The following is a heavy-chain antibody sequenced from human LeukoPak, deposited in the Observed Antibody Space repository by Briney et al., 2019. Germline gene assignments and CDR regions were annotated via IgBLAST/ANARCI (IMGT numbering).Heavy chain of an antibody. D-gene: IGHD3-10*01. Sequence: PGGSLRPSCAASGFIFSNYWMSWIRQPPGKGLEWIGEINHSGSTNYNPSLKSRVTISVDTSKNQFSLKLSSVTAADTAVYYCARRRGLFGSGRGVDYWGQGTLVTVSS. CDR3: ARRRGLFGSGRGVDY. CDR1: GFIFSNYW. J-gene: IGHJ4*02. CDR2: INHSGST. V-gene: IGHV4-34*01.